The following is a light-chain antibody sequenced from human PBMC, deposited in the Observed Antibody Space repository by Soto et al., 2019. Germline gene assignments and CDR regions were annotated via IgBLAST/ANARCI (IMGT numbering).Light chain of an antibody. Sequence: DIVLTQSPDSLDVSLGERATINFKSSQSVLFSSNSKNALAWYQQRPGQPPKLLIYWASTRESGVPDRFSGSGSGTDFTLTISTLQAEDVAVYYCQQYYVTPPTFGGGTKVEIK. J-gene: IGKJ4*01. CDR2: WAS. CDR1: QSVLFSSNSKNA. CDR3: QQYYVTPPT. V-gene: IGKV4-1*01.